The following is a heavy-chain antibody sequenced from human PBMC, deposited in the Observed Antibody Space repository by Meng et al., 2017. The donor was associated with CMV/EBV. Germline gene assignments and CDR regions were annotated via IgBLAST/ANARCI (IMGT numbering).Heavy chain of an antibody. CDR1: VGSRRSYY. V-gene: IGHV4-4*07. D-gene: IGHD6-19*01. J-gene: IGHJ4*02. CDR2: IYINGST. CDR3: ARDSSGWYPHFDY. Sequence: PGPGRPAVSLALRFLVSVGSRRSYYWSCTRQRAGKGVELIWRIYINGSTTNNPSLKSRVTRSVDTSNNQFSLKLSSVTAADTAVYYCARDSSGWYPHFDYWGQGTLVTVSS.